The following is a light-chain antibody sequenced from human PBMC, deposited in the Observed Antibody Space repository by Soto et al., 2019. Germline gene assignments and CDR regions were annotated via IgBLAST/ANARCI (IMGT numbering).Light chain of an antibody. J-gene: IGLJ1*01. CDR3: TSYTSSSTLDV. CDR1: SGDVGGYNY. V-gene: IGLV2-14*01. CDR2: EVS. Sequence: QSALTQPASVSGSPGQSITISCTGTSGDVGGYNYVSWYQQHPGKAPKLMIYEVSNRPLGVSNRFSGSKSGNTASLTISGLQAEDEADYYCTSYTSSSTLDVFXTGTKVTVL.